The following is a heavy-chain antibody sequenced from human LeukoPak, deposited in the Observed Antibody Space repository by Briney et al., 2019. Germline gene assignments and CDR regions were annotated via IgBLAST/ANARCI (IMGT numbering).Heavy chain of an antibody. CDR3: ARERARTGRLEPFDY. Sequence: ASVKVSCKASGYTFTSYYIHWVRQAPGQGLEWMGIINPSGGSASYAQKLQGRVTMTSDMSTSTVYMELSSLRSEDTAVYYCARERARTGRLEPFDYWGQGTLVTVSS. V-gene: IGHV1-46*01. CDR1: GYTFTSYY. CDR2: INPSGGSA. D-gene: IGHD1-14*01. J-gene: IGHJ4*02.